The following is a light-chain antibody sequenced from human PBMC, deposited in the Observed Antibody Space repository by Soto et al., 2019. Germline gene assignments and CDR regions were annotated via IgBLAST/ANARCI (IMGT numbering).Light chain of an antibody. J-gene: IGKJ1*01. V-gene: IGKV1-5*03. CDR1: QNVNGW. Sequence: DIQITQSPSTLSASVGDRVTITCRASQNVNGWLAWYQQKPGKAPKLLINKASTLESGVPSRFSGRGFGTEFTLTISSLQTDDFATYYCQQYDTRCTFGQGTKVEVK. CDR2: KAS. CDR3: QQYDTRCT.